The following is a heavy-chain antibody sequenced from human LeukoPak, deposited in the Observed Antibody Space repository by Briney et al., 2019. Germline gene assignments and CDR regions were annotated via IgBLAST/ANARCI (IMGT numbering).Heavy chain of an antibody. Sequence: GGSLRLSCVGSGFTFSNYYIYWVRQAPGKGPVWVSRIKNAGDDPIYADSVKGRFTNSRDNAKNTLYLQMNRMRAEDTAVYYCARGGYGHNMDVWGEGTTVTVSS. CDR1: GFTFSNYY. CDR3: ARGGYGHNMDV. D-gene: IGHD3-10*01. J-gene: IGHJ6*03. V-gene: IGHV3-74*01. CDR2: IKNAGDDP.